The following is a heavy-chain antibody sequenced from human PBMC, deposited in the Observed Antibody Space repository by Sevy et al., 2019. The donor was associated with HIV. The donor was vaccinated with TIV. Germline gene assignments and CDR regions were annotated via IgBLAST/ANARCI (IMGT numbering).Heavy chain of an antibody. J-gene: IGHJ4*02. V-gene: IGHV3-7*01. D-gene: IGHD3-16*01. CDR1: GFTFSGNW. CDR3: AHETFGRFQS. CDR2: IKGDGSDK. Sequence: GGSLRLSCAASGFTFSGNWMNWVRQAPGKGLEWVANIKGDGSDKHYVDSVEGRFTISRDNAKNLLFLQMNSLRVEDTAVYYWAHETFGRFQSWGQGTLVTVSS.